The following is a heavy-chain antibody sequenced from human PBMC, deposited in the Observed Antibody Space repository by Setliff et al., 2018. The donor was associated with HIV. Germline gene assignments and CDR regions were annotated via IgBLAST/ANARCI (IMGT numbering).Heavy chain of an antibody. D-gene: IGHD3-10*01. J-gene: IGHJ6*03. CDR2: IRDDGSET. Sequence: VGSLRLSCTASGFTFSDYWMTWVRQAPGKGLEWVANIRDDGSETYYAPSMKGRFTIARDNANNSLYLQMNSLRAEDTAVYYCAKGGLWFGELAFYYYYMDVWGKGTTVTVSS. V-gene: IGHV3-7*03. CDR3: AKGGLWFGELAFYYYYMDV. CDR1: GFTFSDYW.